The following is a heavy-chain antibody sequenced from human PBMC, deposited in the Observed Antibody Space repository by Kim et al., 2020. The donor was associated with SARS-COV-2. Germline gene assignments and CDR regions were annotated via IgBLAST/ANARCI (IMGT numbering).Heavy chain of an antibody. Sequence: SETLSLTCAVSGVSMSSSNWWGWVRQPPGKRLEWIGEISHSGTTEYTAALNRRVIISDDKTKNQFSLQLTSVTAAATAVYFCARAVSIAWTHRYGLDLWG. D-gene: IGHD3-3*02. CDR1: GVSMSSSNW. CDR3: ARAVSIAWTHRYGLDL. CDR2: ISHSGTT. V-gene: IGHV4-4*02. J-gene: IGHJ6*01.